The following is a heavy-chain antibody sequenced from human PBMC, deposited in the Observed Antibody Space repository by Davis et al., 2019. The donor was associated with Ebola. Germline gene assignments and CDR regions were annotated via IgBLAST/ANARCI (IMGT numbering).Heavy chain of an antibody. CDR1: GFTFSSYA. D-gene: IGHD6-19*01. Sequence: GESLKISCAASGFTFSSYAMSWVRQAPGKGLEWVSVIYSGGSTYYADSVKGRFTISRDNSKNTLYLQMNSLRAEDTAVYYCARAVAGGGYFDYWGQGTLVTVSS. CDR2: IYSGGST. CDR3: ARAVAGGGYFDY. J-gene: IGHJ4*02. V-gene: IGHV3-53*01.